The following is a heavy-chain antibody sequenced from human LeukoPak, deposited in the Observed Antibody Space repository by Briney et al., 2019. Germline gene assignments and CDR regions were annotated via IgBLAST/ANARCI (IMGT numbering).Heavy chain of an antibody. D-gene: IGHD1-26*01. J-gene: IGHJ4*02. CDR1: GFTFDDYG. Sequence: PGGSLRLSCAASGFTFDDYGMHWVRQAPGKGLEWVAFIRYDGSNKYYADSVKGRFTIPRDNSKNTLYLQMNSLRAEDTAVYYCALRGGATTFFDYWGQGTLVTVSS. V-gene: IGHV3-30*02. CDR3: ALRGGATTFFDY. CDR2: IRYDGSNK.